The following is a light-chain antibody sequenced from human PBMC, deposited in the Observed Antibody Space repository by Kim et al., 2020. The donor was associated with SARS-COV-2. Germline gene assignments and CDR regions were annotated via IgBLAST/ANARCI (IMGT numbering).Light chain of an antibody. J-gene: IGLJ3*02. CDR1: SSNIGSNY. CDR2: RNN. V-gene: IGLV1-47*01. Sequence: GQRVTISCSGSSSNIGSNYVYWYQQLPGTAPKLLIYRNNQRPSGVPDRFSGSKSGTSASLAISGPRSEDEADYYCAAWDDSLSGWVFGGGTKLTVL. CDR3: AAWDDSLSGWV.